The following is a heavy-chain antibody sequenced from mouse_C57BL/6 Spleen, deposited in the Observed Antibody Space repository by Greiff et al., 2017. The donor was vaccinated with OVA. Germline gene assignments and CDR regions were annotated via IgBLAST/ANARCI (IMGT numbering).Heavy chain of an antibody. CDR3: ARPSLCDYDVSWFAY. CDR2: IDPNSGGT. D-gene: IGHD2-4*01. CDR1: GYTFTSYW. Sequence: QVQLQQPGAELVKPGASVKLSCKASGYTFTSYWMHWVKQRPGRGLEWIGRIDPNSGGTKYNEKFKSKATLTVDKPSSTAYMQLSRLTSYDSAVYYCARPSLCDYDVSWFAYWGQGTLVTVSA. V-gene: IGHV1-72*01. J-gene: IGHJ3*01.